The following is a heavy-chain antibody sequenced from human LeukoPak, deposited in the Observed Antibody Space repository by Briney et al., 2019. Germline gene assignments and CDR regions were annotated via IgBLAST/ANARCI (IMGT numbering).Heavy chain of an antibody. CDR3: AKDLPLDY. Sequence: GGSLRLSCAASGFTFSSYGMHWVRQAPGKGLEWVAVISYDGSNKYYADSVKGRFTISRDNSKNTPYLQMNSLRAGDTAVYYCAKDLPLDYWGQGTLVTVSS. J-gene: IGHJ4*02. V-gene: IGHV3-30*18. CDR1: GFTFSSYG. CDR2: ISYDGSNK.